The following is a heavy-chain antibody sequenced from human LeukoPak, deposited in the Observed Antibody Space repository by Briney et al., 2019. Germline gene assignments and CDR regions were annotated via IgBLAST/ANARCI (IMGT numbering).Heavy chain of an antibody. CDR1: GYTFTSYG. V-gene: IGHV1-18*01. D-gene: IGHD4-17*01. Sequence: GASVKVSCKASGYTFTSYGISWVRQAPGQGLEWMGWISAYNGNTNYAQKLQGRVTMTTDTSTSTAYMELRSLRSDDTAVYYCARCISSSRMTTVTWGLRYYYYYMDVWGKGTTVTISS. J-gene: IGHJ6*03. CDR3: ARCISSSRMTTVTWGLRYYYYYMDV. CDR2: ISAYNGNT.